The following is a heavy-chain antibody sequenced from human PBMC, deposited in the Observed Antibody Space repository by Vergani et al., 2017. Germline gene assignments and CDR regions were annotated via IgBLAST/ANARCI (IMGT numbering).Heavy chain of an antibody. Sequence: QVQLVESGGGVVQPGRSLRLSCAASGFTFSSYGMHWVRQAPGKGLEWVAVIWYDGSNKYYADSVKGRFTISRDNSKNTLYLQMNSLRAEDTAVYYCARDMYSSSSMGYFDYWGQGTLVTVSS. CDR1: GFTFSSYG. D-gene: IGHD6-6*01. CDR3: ARDMYSSSSMGYFDY. CDR2: IWYDGSNK. V-gene: IGHV3-33*01. J-gene: IGHJ4*02.